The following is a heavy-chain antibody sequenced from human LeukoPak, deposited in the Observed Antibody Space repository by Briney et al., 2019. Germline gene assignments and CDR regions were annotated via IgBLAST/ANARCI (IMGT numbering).Heavy chain of an antibody. CDR2: INPRGGAT. CDR1: GYTFINYY. D-gene: IGHD3-16*01. J-gene: IGHJ4*02. CDR3: ARSSHRLYDYVWGSYESKDY. Sequence: ASVKVSCKASGYTFINYYMHWVRQDPRHGLEWLGIINPRGGATDYSQKFQGRVTMTRDISTSTVYMELSGLRSDDTAVYYCARSSHRLYDYVWGSYESKDYWGQGTLVTVSS. V-gene: IGHV1-46*01.